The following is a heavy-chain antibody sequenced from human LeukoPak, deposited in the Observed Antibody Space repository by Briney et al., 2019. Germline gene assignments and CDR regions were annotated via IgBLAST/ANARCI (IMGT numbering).Heavy chain of an antibody. CDR1: GYTFTGYY. Sequence: ASVKVSCKASGYTFTGYYMHWVRQAPGQGLEWMGWINPNSGGTNYAQKLQGRVTMTTDTSTSTVYMELRSLRSDDTAVYYCARDPKYYDSSGYYFDYWGQGTLVTVSS. CDR2: INPNSGGT. CDR3: ARDPKYYDSSGYYFDY. J-gene: IGHJ4*02. D-gene: IGHD3-22*01. V-gene: IGHV1-2*02.